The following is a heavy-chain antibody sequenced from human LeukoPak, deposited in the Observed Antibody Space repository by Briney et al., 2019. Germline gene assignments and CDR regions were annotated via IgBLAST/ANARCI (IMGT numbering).Heavy chain of an antibody. Sequence: GASVKVSCKASGYTFTSYGISWVRQAPGQGLEWMGWISAYNGNTNYAQKLQGRVTMTTDTSTSTAYMELRSPRSDDTAVYYCARSPYYYDSSRPGFDYWGQGTLVTVSS. V-gene: IGHV1-18*01. J-gene: IGHJ4*02. D-gene: IGHD3-22*01. CDR3: ARSPYYYDSSRPGFDY. CDR2: ISAYNGNT. CDR1: GYTFTSYG.